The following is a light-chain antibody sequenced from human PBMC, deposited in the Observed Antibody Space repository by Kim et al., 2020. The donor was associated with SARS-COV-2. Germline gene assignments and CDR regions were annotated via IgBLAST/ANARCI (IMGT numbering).Light chain of an antibody. V-gene: IGKV3-20*01. J-gene: IGKJ5*01. Sequence: TPGERATLFGRAGRSVSNNYLAWCQRKPGQAPRLLIYGASSRANGTPDRFSGSGSGTDFTLTINRLEPEDFADYYCQQYGNSPITFGQGTRLEIK. CDR1: RSVSNNY. CDR2: GAS. CDR3: QQYGNSPIT.